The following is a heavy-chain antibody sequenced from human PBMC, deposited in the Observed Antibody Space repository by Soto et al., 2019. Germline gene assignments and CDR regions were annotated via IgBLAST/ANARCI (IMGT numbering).Heavy chain of an antibody. CDR2: IYYSGST. Sequence: SETLSLTCTVSGGSISSSSYYWGWIRQPPGKGLEWIGSIYYSGSTYYNPSLKSRVTISVDTSKNQFSLKLSSVTAADTAVYYCARRGSWYGVDYWGQGTLVTVSS. CDR3: ARRGSWYGVDY. D-gene: IGHD6-13*01. V-gene: IGHV4-39*01. J-gene: IGHJ4*02. CDR1: GGSISSSSYY.